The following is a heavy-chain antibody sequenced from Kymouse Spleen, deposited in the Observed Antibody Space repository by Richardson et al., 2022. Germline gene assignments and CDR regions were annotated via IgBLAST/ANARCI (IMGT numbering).Heavy chain of an antibody. CDR2: INHSGST. Sequence: QVQLQQWGAGLLKPSETLSLTCAVYGGSFSGYYWSWIRQPPGKGLEWIGEINHSGSTNYNPSLKSRVTISVDTSKNQFSLKLSSVTAADTAVYYCARDYYDSSGYYGMDVWGQGTTVTVSS. J-gene: IGHJ6*02. V-gene: IGHV4-34*01. CDR3: ARDYYDSSGYYGMDV. D-gene: IGHD3-22*01. CDR1: GGSFSGYY.